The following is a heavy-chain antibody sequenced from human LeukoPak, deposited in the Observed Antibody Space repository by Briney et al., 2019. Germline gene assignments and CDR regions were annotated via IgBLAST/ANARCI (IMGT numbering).Heavy chain of an antibody. D-gene: IGHD3-16*01. J-gene: IGHJ6*03. CDR1: GFTFSSYG. CDR3: AKDQGRQGGSSYYYYYYMDV. CDR2: IRYDGSNK. Sequence: GGSLRLSCAAPGFTFSSYGMHWVRQAPGKGLEWVAFIRYDGSNKYYADSVKGRFTISRDNSKNTLYLQMNSLRAEDTAVYYCAKDQGRQGGSSYYYYYYMDVWGKGTTVTISS. V-gene: IGHV3-30*02.